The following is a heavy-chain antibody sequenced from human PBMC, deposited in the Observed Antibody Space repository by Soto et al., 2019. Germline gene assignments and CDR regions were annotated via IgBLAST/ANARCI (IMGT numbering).Heavy chain of an antibody. CDR1: GYSFTTYW. V-gene: IGHV5-10-1*01. J-gene: IGHJ6*02. D-gene: IGHD6-13*01. CDR2: IDPSDSYT. CDR3: ARLPHSSSWYSYYYGMDV. Sequence: PGESLKISCNGSGYSFTTYWISWVHQMPGKGLEWMGRIDPSDSYTNYSPSFQGHVTISADKSISTAYPQWSSLKASDTAMYYCARLPHSSSWYSYYYGMDVWGQGTTVTVS.